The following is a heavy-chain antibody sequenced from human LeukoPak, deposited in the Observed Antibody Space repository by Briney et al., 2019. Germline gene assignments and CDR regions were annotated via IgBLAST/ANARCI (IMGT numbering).Heavy chain of an antibody. CDR2: ISYDGSNK. J-gene: IGHJ5*02. CDR1: GFTFSTYA. CDR3: AKDVSWNWFDP. Sequence: PGRSLRLSCAASGFTFSTYAMHWVRQAPGKGLEWVAVISYDGSNKYYADSVKGRFTISRDNSKNTLYLQMNTLRAEDTAVYSCAKDVSWNWFDPWGQGTLVTVSS. V-gene: IGHV3-30*18.